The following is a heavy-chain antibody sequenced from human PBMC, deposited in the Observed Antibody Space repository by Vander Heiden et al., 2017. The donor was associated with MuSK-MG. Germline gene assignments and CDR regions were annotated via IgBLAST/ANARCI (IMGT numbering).Heavy chain of an antibody. D-gene: IGHD3-22*01. Sequence: QVQLVQSGAEVKKPGSSVKVSCKASGVPFSSYAISWVRQAPGQGLEWMGGIIPIFGTANYAQKVQGRVTITADESTSTAYMELSSVRSEDTAVYYCARDRYDYDSSQGYWGQGTLVTVSS. V-gene: IGHV1-69*01. CDR2: IIPIFGTA. J-gene: IGHJ4*02. CDR1: GVPFSSYA. CDR3: ARDRYDYDSSQGY.